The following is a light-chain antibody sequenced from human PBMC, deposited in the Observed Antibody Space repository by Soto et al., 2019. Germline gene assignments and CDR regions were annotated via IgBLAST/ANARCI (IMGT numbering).Light chain of an antibody. V-gene: IGLV2-14*01. CDR3: SSYTSSSPYV. CDR2: DVS. CDR1: SSDVGGYNY. Sequence: QSALTQPASVSGSPGQSITISCTGTSSDVGGYNYVSWYQQHPGKAPKLMIYDVSNRPSGVSNRFSGSKSGNTASLPISGLQAEDESDYDCSSYTSSSPYVFGTGTKLTV. J-gene: IGLJ1*01.